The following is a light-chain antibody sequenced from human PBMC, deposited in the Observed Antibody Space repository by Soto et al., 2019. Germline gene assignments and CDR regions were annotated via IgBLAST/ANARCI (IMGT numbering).Light chain of an antibody. V-gene: IGKV3-20*01. J-gene: IGKJ5*01. Sequence: EFVLTQSPGTLSLSPGERATLSCRASQSVSSSYIARYQQKPGQAPRLLIYGPSSRATGIPDRFSGSASGTAVTLTISRLEPEDVAVYYCQQFGSSPPRITCGQGTRLEIK. CDR1: QSVSSSY. CDR3: QQFGSSPPRIT. CDR2: GPS.